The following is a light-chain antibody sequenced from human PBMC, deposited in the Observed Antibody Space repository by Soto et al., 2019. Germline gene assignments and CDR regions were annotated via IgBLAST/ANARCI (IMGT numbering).Light chain of an antibody. CDR3: QQGYSSPRT. J-gene: IGKJ1*01. CDR2: SAS. CDR1: QSVSNF. V-gene: IGKV1-39*01. Sequence: DIQMTQSPSSLSASVGDRVTLTCRASQSVSNFLNWYQKKPGKAPKLLIYSASSLQSGVPSRFSGSGSGADFTLTISSLQPEDFATYYCQQGYSSPRTFGQGTKVDIK.